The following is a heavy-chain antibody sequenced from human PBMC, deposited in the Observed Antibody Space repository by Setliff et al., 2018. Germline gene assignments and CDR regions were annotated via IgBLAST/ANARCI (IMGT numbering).Heavy chain of an antibody. J-gene: IGHJ4*02. CDR3: ARKGPNSSSHVFGY. Sequence: SVKVSCKASGGTFSSYAISWVRQAPGQGLEWMGGIIPIFGTANYAQKFQGRVTITADESTSTAYMELSSLRSDDMAVYYCARKGPNSSSHVFGYWGQGTLVTVSS. D-gene: IGHD3-16*01. CDR1: GGTFSSYA. V-gene: IGHV1-69*13. CDR2: IIPIFGTA.